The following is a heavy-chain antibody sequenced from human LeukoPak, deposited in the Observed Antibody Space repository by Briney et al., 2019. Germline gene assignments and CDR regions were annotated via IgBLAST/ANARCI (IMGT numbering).Heavy chain of an antibody. V-gene: IGHV3-23*01. CDR1: GFTFSSYA. D-gene: IGHD6-19*01. CDR3: AKWLVGRYFQH. J-gene: IGHJ1*01. Sequence: GGSLRLSCAASGFTFSSYAMSWVRQAPGKGLEWVSAISGSGGSTYYADSVKGRFTISRDNSKNTLCLQMNSLRAEDTAVYYCAKWLVGRYFQHWGQGTLVTVSS. CDR2: ISGSGGST.